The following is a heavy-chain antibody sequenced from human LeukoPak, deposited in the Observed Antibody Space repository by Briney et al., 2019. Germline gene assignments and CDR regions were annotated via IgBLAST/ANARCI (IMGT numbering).Heavy chain of an antibody. J-gene: IGHJ4*02. V-gene: IGHV3-23*01. CDR2: ISSGGGST. D-gene: IGHD3-3*02. CDR3: AKFHLWSGYQSEFDY. CDR1: GFTFGDYA. Sequence: PGGSLRLSCTASGFTFGDYAMSWVRQAPGKGLEWVSSISSGGGSTIYADSVKGRFTISRDKSKSTLYLQMNSLRAEDTAVYYCAKFHLWSGYQSEFDYWGQGTLVTVSS.